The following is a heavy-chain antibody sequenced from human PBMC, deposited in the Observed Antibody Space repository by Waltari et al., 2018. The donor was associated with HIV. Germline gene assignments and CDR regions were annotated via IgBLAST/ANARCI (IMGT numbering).Heavy chain of an antibody. CDR1: GFTFSSYA. J-gene: IGHJ4*02. CDR2: ISYDGSNK. CDR3: ARDLKEYYYDSSGYSGFDY. V-gene: IGHV3-30*04. D-gene: IGHD3-22*01. Sequence: QVQLVESGGGVVQPGRSLRLSCAASGFTFSSYALHWVRQAPGKGLEWVAVISYDGSNKYYADSVKGRFTIARDNSKNTLYLQMNSLRAEDTAVYYCARDLKEYYYDSSGYSGFDYWGQGTLVTVSS.